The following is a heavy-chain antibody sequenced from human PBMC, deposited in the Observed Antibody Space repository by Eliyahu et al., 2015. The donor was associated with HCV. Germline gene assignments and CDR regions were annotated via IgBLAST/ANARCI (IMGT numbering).Heavy chain of an antibody. D-gene: IGHD6-13*01. CDR2: ITWNGDIL. V-gene: IGHV3-9*01. CDR3: AKASVLQSSMWHGWFDP. Sequence: EVQLVESGGGLVQPGRXLRLXXXXSGFTFDDYAMHWVRQAPGKGLEWVSGITWNGDILDYADSVKGRFTISRDNTKNSLYLQMKNLRAEDTAFYYCAKASVLQSSMWHGWFDPWGQGTLVIVSS. CDR1: GFTFDDYA. J-gene: IGHJ5*02.